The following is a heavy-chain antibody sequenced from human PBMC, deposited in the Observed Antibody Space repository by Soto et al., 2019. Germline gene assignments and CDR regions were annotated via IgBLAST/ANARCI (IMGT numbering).Heavy chain of an antibody. CDR3: TKQFTVTDY. CDR2: IKSKTYGGTT. Sequence: EVQLVESGGGLVKPGGSLRLSCAASGFTFSNACMSWVRQAPGKGLEWVGRIKSKTYGGTTDYAAPVKGRFTISRDDSNNTLYLQMSSMKAEDTAVYYCTKQFTVTDYLGQGTLVTVSS. V-gene: IGHV3-15*01. CDR1: GFTFSNAC. J-gene: IGHJ4*02. D-gene: IGHD4-17*01.